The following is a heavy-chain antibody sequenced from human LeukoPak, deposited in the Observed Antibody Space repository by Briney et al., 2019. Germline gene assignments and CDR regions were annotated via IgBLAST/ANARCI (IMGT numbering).Heavy chain of an antibody. CDR3: AREMSTITGKDFLDS. Sequence: PGGSLRLSCAASGFTFSSYAMSWVRQAPGKGLEWVADMWFDGSKQNYADSVKGRFTISRDNSKNTLYLQLNSLRAEDTALYFCAREMSTITGKDFLDSWGQGILVTVAS. CDR2: MWFDGSKQ. V-gene: IGHV3-33*08. D-gene: IGHD5-24*01. CDR1: GFTFSSYA. J-gene: IGHJ4*02.